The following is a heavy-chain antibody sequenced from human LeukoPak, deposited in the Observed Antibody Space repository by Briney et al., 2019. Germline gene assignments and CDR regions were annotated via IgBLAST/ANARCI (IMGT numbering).Heavy chain of an antibody. CDR3: ARDLNDQIVATIRPMWPFDY. Sequence: ASVKVSCKASGYTFTGYYMHWVRQAPGQGLGWMGWISAYNGNTNYAQKLQGRVTMTTDTSTSTAYMELRSLRSDDTAVYYCARDLNDQIVATIRPMWPFDYWGQGTLVTVSS. D-gene: IGHD5-12*01. J-gene: IGHJ4*02. CDR1: GYTFTGYY. CDR2: ISAYNGNT. V-gene: IGHV1-18*04.